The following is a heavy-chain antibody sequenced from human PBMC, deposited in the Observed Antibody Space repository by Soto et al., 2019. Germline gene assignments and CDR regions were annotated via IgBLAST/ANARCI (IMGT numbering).Heavy chain of an antibody. D-gene: IGHD1-26*01. CDR1: GYTFASYD. V-gene: IGHV1-8*01. Sequence: ASVKVSSKASGYTFASYDSNSLRPSTGQRIEWMGWMNPNSGNTGYAQKFQGRVTMTRNTSISTAYMELSSLRSEDTAVYYCARADWENSNYYYYYMDVWGQGATVTVS. CDR3: ARADWENSNYYYYYMDV. J-gene: IGHJ6*03. CDR2: MNPNSGNT.